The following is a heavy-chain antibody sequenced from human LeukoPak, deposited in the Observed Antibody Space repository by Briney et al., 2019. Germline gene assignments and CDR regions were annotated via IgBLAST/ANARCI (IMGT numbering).Heavy chain of an antibody. D-gene: IGHD6-13*01. CDR1: GGSFSGYY. V-gene: IGHV4-34*01. J-gene: IGHJ4*02. Sequence: PSETLSLTCAVYGGSFSGYYWSWIRQPPGKGLEWIGEINHSGSTNYNPSLKSRVTISVDTSKNQSSLKLSSVTAADTAVYYCARVAPSSWYVDYFDYWGQGTLVTVSS. CDR2: INHSGST. CDR3: ARVAPSSWYVDYFDY.